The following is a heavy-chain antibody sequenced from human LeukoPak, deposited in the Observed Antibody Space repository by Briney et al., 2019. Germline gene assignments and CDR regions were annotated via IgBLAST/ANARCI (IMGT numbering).Heavy chain of an antibody. J-gene: IGHJ4*02. CDR2: INPYGST. Sequence: SETLSLTCALSGGSFSNYYWSWVRQTPGKGLEWIGEINPYGSTNYNPSLKSRVTISLDTSKKQFSLKLSSVTAADTAVYYCARASGHLWFGELRSKYFDYWGQGTLVTVSS. CDR3: ARASGHLWFGELRSKYFDY. CDR1: GGSFSNYY. V-gene: IGHV4-34*01. D-gene: IGHD3-10*01.